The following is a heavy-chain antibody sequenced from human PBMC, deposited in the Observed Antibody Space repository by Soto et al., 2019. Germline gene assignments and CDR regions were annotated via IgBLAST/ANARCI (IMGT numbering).Heavy chain of an antibody. CDR1: GFSLSNARMG. J-gene: IGHJ4*02. Sequence: QVTLKESGPVLVKPTETLTLTCTVSGFSLSNARMGVSWIRQPPGKALEWLAHIFWNDEKAYSTSGKRRLTISNDTSKSQVVLTMTNMDPVDTATYYCARIRTGQWLGGFDYWGQGTLVTVSS. CDR2: IFWNDEK. CDR3: ARIRTGQWLGGFDY. V-gene: IGHV2-26*01. D-gene: IGHD6-19*01.